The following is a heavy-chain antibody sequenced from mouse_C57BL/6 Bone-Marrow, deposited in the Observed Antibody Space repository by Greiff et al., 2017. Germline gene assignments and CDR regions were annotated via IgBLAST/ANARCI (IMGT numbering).Heavy chain of an antibody. V-gene: IGHV1-20*01. D-gene: IGHD1-1*01. J-gene: IGHJ3*01. Sequence: EVQLQPSGPELVKPGDSVKISCKASGYSFTGYFMNWVMQSHGKSLEWIGRINPYNGDTFYNQKFKGKATLTVDKSSSTAHMELRSLTSEDSAVYYCAREGGGSSSWFAYWGQGTLVTVSA. CDR3: AREGGGSSSWFAY. CDR1: GYSFTGYF. CDR2: INPYNGDT.